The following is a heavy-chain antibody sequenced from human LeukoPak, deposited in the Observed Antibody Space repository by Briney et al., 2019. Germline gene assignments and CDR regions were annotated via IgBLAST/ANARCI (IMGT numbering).Heavy chain of an antibody. Sequence: SETLSLTCTVSGGSISSVRYYRSWIRQPAGKGLEWIGRICTSWCPKYNPSLKSRVTISVDTSKNQFSLKLSSVTAADTAVYHCARGVTTVTNRYYYYMDVWGKGTTVTVSS. CDR1: GGSISSVRYY. CDR2: ICTSWCP. CDR3: ARGVTTVTNRYYYYMDV. J-gene: IGHJ6*03. D-gene: IGHD4-17*01. V-gene: IGHV4-61*02.